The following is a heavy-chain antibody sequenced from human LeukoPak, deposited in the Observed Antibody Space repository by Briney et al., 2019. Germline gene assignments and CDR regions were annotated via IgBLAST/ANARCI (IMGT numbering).Heavy chain of an antibody. D-gene: IGHD3-10*01. CDR3: ARRIRGVNDAFDI. CDR1: GGSFSGYY. CDR2: INHSGST. V-gene: IGHV4-34*01. Sequence: PSETLSLTCAVYGGSFSGYYWSWIRQPPGKGLEWIGEINHSGSTNYNPSLKSRVTMSVDTSKNQFSLNLTSVTAADTAVYYCARRIRGVNDAFDIWGQGTMVTVSS. J-gene: IGHJ3*02.